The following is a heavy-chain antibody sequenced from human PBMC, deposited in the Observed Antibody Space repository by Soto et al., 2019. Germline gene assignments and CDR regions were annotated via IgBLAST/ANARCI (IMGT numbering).Heavy chain of an antibody. CDR3: GRDWVWFGAHPIDN. V-gene: IGHV3-30*03. CDR1: GFTVSNYG. Sequence: QVQVVESGGGVVQPGRSLRLSCAASGFTVSNYGMHRVRQAPGKGLDWVAVISYDGSIEYYSESVKGRFTMSRDNSENTVYLQMNSLRTEDTAVYFCGRDWVWFGAHPIDNWGQGTLVTVSS. J-gene: IGHJ4*02. CDR2: ISYDGSIE. D-gene: IGHD3-10*01.